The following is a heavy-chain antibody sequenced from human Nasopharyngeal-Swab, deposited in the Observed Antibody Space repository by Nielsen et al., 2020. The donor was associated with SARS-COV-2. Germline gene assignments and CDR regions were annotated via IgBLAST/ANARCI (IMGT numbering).Heavy chain of an antibody. CDR3: ARALAIRFLEWLFFDGMDV. D-gene: IGHD3-3*01. Sequence: GGSLRLSCAASGFTFSSYSMNWVRQAPGKGLEWVSSISSSSSYIYYADSVKGRFTISRDNAKNSLYLQMNSLRAEDTAVYYCARALAIRFLEWLFFDGMDVWGQGTTVTVPS. CDR2: ISSSSSYI. J-gene: IGHJ6*02. CDR1: GFTFSSYS. V-gene: IGHV3-21*01.